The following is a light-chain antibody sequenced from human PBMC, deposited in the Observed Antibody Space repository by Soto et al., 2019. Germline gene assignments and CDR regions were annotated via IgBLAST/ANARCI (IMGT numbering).Light chain of an antibody. CDR1: ASIRRH. CDR2: AAS. CDR3: QQSYSTLSIS. Sequence: DIQMTHSPSSLSASVGDRVTSTCRASASIRRHLNWYQQKQGKAPNLLIYAASTLQNGVPSSFSGSGSGTDFTLTISSLQPEDFATYSCQQSYSTLSISFGQGTRLEIK. V-gene: IGKV1-39*01. J-gene: IGKJ5*01.